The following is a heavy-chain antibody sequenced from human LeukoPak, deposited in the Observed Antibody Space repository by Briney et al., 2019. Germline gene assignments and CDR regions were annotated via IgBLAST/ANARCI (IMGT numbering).Heavy chain of an antibody. D-gene: IGHD3-16*02. Sequence: SVKVSCKASGGTFSSYAISWVRQAPGQGLEWMGGTIPIFGTANYAQKFQGRVTITADESTSTAYMELSSLRSEDTAVYYCARGMITFGGVIADYFDYWGQGTLVTVSS. CDR3: ARGMITFGGVIADYFDY. J-gene: IGHJ4*02. CDR1: GGTFSSYA. V-gene: IGHV1-69*13. CDR2: TIPIFGTA.